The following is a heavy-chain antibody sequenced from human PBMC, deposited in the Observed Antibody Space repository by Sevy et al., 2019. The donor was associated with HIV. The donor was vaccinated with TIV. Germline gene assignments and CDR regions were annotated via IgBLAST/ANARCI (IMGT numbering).Heavy chain of an antibody. CDR3: ARDGEGSGYDYRIQLWFKRDAFDI. D-gene: IGHD5-12*01. CDR1: GYSISSGYY. Sequence: SETLSLTCTVSGYSISSGYYWGWIRQPPGKGLEWIGSIYHSGSTYYNPSLKSRVTISVDTSKNQFSLKLSSVTAADTAVYYCARDGEGSGYDYRIQLWFKRDAFDIWGQGTMVTVSS. J-gene: IGHJ3*02. V-gene: IGHV4-38-2*02. CDR2: IYHSGST.